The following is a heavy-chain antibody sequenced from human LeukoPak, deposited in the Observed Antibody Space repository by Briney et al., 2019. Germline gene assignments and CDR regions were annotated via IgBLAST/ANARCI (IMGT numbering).Heavy chain of an antibody. CDR3: ARLGGGLRYFDWLLAFDY. Sequence: PSETLSLTCTVSGYSISSGYYWGWIRQPPGKGLEWIGSIYHSGSTYYNPSLKSRVTISVDTSKNQFSLKLSSVTAADTAVYYCARLGGGLRYFDWLLAFDYWGQGTLVTVSS. CDR2: IYHSGST. CDR1: GYSISSGYY. D-gene: IGHD3-9*01. V-gene: IGHV4-38-2*02. J-gene: IGHJ4*02.